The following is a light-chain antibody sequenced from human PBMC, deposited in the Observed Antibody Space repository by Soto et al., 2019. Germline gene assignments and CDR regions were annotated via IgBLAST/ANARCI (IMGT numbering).Light chain of an antibody. V-gene: IGKV1-5*03. CDR1: QNIGSW. J-gene: IGKJ1*01. Sequence: DIQMTQSPSTLSASVGDRVIVTCRASQNIGSWVAWYQQKPGKAPNLLIYKASTLENGVPSRFSGTGSGTEFTLTISSLQPDDFATYYCQQYSPYSARTFGQGTNVEVK. CDR2: KAS. CDR3: QQYSPYSART.